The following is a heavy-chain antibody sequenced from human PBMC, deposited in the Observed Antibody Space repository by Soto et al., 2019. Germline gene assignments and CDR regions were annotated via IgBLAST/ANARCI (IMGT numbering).Heavy chain of an antibody. CDR3: ARDDSFAFDI. Sequence: GGSLRLSCAASGFTFTSYNMNWVRQAPGKGLEWVSYIRGTTHYADSVKGRFTISRDNARSSLYLQMNSLRADDTAVYYCARDDSFAFDIWGQGTMVTVS. CDR2: IRGTT. J-gene: IGHJ3*02. CDR1: GFTFTSYN. V-gene: IGHV3-48*01. D-gene: IGHD2-21*01.